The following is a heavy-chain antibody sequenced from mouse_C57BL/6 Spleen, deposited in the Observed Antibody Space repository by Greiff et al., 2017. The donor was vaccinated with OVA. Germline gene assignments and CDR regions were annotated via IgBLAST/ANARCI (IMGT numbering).Heavy chain of an antibody. CDR2: ISSGSSTI. V-gene: IGHV5-17*01. Sequence: EVKLMESGGGLVKPGGSLKLSCAASGFTFSDYGMHWVRQAPEKGLEWVAYISSGSSTIYYADTVKGRFTISRDNAKNTLFLQMTSLRSEDTAMYYCASRIGYDYEGYFDVWGTGTTVTVSS. J-gene: IGHJ1*03. CDR3: ASRIGYDYEGYFDV. CDR1: GFTFSDYG. D-gene: IGHD2-4*01.